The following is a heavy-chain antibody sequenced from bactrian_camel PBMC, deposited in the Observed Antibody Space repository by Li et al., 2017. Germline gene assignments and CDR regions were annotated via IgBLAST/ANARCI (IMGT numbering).Heavy chain of an antibody. CDR1: GATYAFYC. J-gene: IGHJ4*01. CDR2: IDSDGTT. Sequence: VQLVESGGGSVQAGGSLRLECVVSGATYAFYCMGWFRQAPGKEREGVAAIDSDGTTAYADSVKGRFTVSADNAKKTLYLQMNNLKTEDTAVYFCGTDCADTVIVTTAINPRYTYEGQGTQVTVS. V-gene: IGHV3S55*01. D-gene: IGHD2*01.